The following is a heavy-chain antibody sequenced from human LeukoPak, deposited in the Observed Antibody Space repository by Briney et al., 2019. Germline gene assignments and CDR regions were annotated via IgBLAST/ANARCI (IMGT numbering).Heavy chain of an antibody. CDR2: IWSDESNK. CDR3: ARAPFFTTTRLFDP. D-gene: IGHD4-17*01. J-gene: IGHJ5*02. V-gene: IGHV3-33*01. CDR1: GFTFSGYG. Sequence: GRSLRLSCAASGFTFSGYGMHWVRQAPGKGLEWVALIWSDESNKYYADSVKGRFTISRDNSKNTLYLQMNSLRAEDTAVYYCARAPFFTTTRLFDPWGQGTLVTVSS.